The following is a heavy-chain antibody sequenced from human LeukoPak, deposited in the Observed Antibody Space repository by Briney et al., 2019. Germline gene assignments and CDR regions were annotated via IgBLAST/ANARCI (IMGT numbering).Heavy chain of an antibody. CDR2: INHSGST. CDR1: GGSFSGYY. D-gene: IGHD3-10*01. J-gene: IGHJ4*02. Sequence: SETLSLTCAVYGGSFSGYYWSWIRQPPGKGLEWIGEINHSGSTNYNPSLKSRVTISVDTSKNQFSLKLNSVTAADTAVYYCARLVPPWLGEYEDYWGQGTLVTVSS. V-gene: IGHV4-34*01. CDR3: ARLVPPWLGEYEDY.